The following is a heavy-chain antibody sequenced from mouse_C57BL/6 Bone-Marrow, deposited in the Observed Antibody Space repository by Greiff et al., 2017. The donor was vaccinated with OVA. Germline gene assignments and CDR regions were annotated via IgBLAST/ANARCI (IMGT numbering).Heavy chain of an antibody. CDR1: GFTFSSYA. CDR3: TRAGGVTFDY. J-gene: IGHJ2*01. D-gene: IGHD2-2*01. CDR2: ISSGGDYI. Sequence: EVKLVESGAGLVKPGGSLKLSCAASGFTFSSYAMSWVRQTPEKRLEWVAYISSGGDYIYYADTVKGRFTISRDNARNTLYLQMSSLKSEDTAMYYCTRAGGVTFDYWGQGTTLTVSS. V-gene: IGHV5-9-1*02.